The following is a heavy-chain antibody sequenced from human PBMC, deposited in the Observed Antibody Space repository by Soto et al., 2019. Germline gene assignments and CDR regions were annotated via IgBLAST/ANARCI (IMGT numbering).Heavy chain of an antibody. CDR2: INPNSGGT. J-gene: IGHJ5*02. Sequence: ASVNVSCKSSGYTFTGYYIHWGRQAPGQGLEWMGWINPNSGGTNYAQKFQGRVTMTRDTSISTAYMGLSRLRSDDTAVYYCARGRAGKVGATLAPGFDPWGQGTLVTVSS. CDR3: ARGRAGKVGATLAPGFDP. D-gene: IGHD1-26*01. CDR1: GYTFTGYY. V-gene: IGHV1-2*02.